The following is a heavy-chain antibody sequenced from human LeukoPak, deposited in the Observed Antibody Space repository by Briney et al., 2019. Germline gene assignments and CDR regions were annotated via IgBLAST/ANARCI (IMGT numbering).Heavy chain of an antibody. CDR3: ARIVVVAATPGHFDY. CDR1: GYSISSGYY. V-gene: IGHV4-38-2*02. J-gene: IGHJ4*02. CDR2: IYHSGST. Sequence: PSETLSLTCTVSGYSISSGYYWGWIRQPPGKGLEWIGSIYHSGSTYYNPSLKSRVTISVGTSKNQFSLKLSSVTAADTAVYYCARIVVVAATPGHFDYWGQGTLVTVSS. D-gene: IGHD2-15*01.